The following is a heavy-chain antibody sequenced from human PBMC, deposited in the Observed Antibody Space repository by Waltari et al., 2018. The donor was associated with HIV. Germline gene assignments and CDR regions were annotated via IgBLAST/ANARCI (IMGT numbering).Heavy chain of an antibody. D-gene: IGHD6-6*01. CDR3: ARVQAARADWVDP. CDR2: INAGNGNT. Sequence: QVQLVQSGAEVKKPGASVKVSCKASGYTFTSYAMHWVRQAPGQRLEWMGWINAGNGNTKYSQKFQGRVTITRDTSASTAYMELSSLRSEDTAVYYCARVQAARADWVDPWGQGTLVTVSS. CDR1: GYTFTSYA. V-gene: IGHV1-3*01. J-gene: IGHJ5*02.